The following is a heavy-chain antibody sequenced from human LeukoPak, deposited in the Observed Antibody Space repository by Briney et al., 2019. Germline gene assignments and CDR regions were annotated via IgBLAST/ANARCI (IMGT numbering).Heavy chain of an antibody. D-gene: IGHD2-8*01. CDR1: GFTFSSYG. CDR2: IRYDGSNK. J-gene: IGHJ6*02. Sequence: GGSLRLSCAASGFTFSSYGMHWVRQAPGKGLEWVAFIRYDGSNKYYADSVKGRFTISRDNSKNTLYLQMNSLRAEDTAVYYCATPGLIYYYGMDVWGQGTTVTVSS. V-gene: IGHV3-30*02. CDR3: ATPGLIYYYGMDV.